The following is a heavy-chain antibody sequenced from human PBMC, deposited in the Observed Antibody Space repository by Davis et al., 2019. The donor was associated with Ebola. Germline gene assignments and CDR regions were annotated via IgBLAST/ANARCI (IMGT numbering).Heavy chain of an antibody. CDR2: ISYDATNE. CDR1: GFTFGDYA. J-gene: IGHJ4*02. D-gene: IGHD2-15*01. CDR3: AKNAVVVGAMVYFDS. Sequence: GESLKISCTASGFTFGDYAMNWVRQAPGKGLEWTAAISYDATNEYYADSVKGRFTISRDNSKNTLYLQMNSLRAEDTAVYYCAKNAVVVGAMVYFDSWGQGTLVAVSS. V-gene: IGHV3-30*18.